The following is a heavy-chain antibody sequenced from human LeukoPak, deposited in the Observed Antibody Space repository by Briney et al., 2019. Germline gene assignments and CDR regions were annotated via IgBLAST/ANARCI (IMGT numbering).Heavy chain of an antibody. CDR1: GFTVSSNY. CDR2: ISSSGSTI. J-gene: IGHJ6*02. V-gene: IGHV3-48*03. CDR3: ARKEGNYYYYGMDV. Sequence: GGSLRLSCAASGFTVSSNYMSWVRQAPGKGLEWVSYISSSGSTIYYADSVKGRFTISRDNAKNSLDLQMNSLRAEDTAVYYCARKEGNYYYYGMDVWGQGTTVTVSS.